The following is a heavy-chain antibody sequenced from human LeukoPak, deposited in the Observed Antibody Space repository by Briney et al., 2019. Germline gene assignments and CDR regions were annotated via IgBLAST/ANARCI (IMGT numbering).Heavy chain of an antibody. V-gene: IGHV1-18*04. D-gene: IGHD1-26*01. CDR1: GYSFTSYG. CDR3: AKLGATGGYSPIDY. Sequence: GASVKVSCKASGYSFTSYGISWVRQPPGQGLEWMGWISTYDGNTNYAQRVQDRLTMTTDSSTSTAYMELRILRSDDTAVYYCAKLGATGGYSPIDYWGQGTLVTVSS. J-gene: IGHJ4*02. CDR2: ISTYDGNT.